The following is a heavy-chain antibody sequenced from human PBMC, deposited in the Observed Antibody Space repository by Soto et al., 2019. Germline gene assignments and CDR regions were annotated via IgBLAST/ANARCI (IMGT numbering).Heavy chain of an antibody. CDR2: ISTYNGNT. Sequence: QVQLEQSGAEVKEPGASVKVSCKASGYSFTRYGITWVRQAPGQGLEWMGRISTYNGNTNNAQKIPGRVTMSEDCATTTAYIELRSTRSDDTAVYYCARATDYSTDRGAFDIWGQGRMVTVSS. V-gene: IGHV1-18*01. CDR1: GYSFTRYG. J-gene: IGHJ3*02. CDR3: ARATDYSTDRGAFDI. D-gene: IGHD6-13*01.